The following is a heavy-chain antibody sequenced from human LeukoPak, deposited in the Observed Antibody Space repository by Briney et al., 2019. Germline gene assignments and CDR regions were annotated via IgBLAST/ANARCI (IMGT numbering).Heavy chain of an antibody. CDR2: INPNSGGT. Sequence: ASVKVSCKASGYTFTGYYMHWVRQAPGQGLEWMGWINPNSGGTNYAQKFQGRVTMTRDTSISTAYMELSRLRSDDTAVYYCARAASWELPPHFDYWGQGTLVTVSS. CDR3: ARAASWELPPHFDY. V-gene: IGHV1-2*02. D-gene: IGHD1-26*01. J-gene: IGHJ4*02. CDR1: GYTFTGYY.